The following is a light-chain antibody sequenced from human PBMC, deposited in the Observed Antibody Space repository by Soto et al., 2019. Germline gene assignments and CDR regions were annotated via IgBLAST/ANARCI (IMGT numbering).Light chain of an antibody. CDR2: GAS. CDR1: QSVDSN. V-gene: IGKV3D-15*01. J-gene: IGKJ4*01. CDR3: QQYNDWPLT. Sequence: EIVMTQSPATLSVSPGDGATLSCRASQSVDSNLAWYKQKPGQTTRLLMYGASNRPTGIPARFSGSGSGTEFTLTSISLQSEDSAVYYCQQYNDWPLTFGGGTKVEIK.